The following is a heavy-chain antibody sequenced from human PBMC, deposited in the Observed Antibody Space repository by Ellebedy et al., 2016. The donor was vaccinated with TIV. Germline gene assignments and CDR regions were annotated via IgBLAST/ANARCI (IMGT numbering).Heavy chain of an antibody. Sequence: PGGSLRLSCAASGFTFNNYAMSWVRQAPGKGLEWVSTISHTGRRTYYADSVEGRFTISRDNSKKTLYLQMNSLRAEDTAIYYCAKGRGGGSDSSAPRYYFDYWGLGTLVTVSS. CDR3: AKGRGGGSDSSAPRYYFDY. D-gene: IGHD3-22*01. J-gene: IGHJ4*02. CDR2: ISHTGRRT. CDR1: GFTFNNYA. V-gene: IGHV3-23*01.